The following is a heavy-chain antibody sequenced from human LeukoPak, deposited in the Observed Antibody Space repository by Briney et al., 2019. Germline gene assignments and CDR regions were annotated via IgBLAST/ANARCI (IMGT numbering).Heavy chain of an antibody. CDR1: GGSISSYY. CDR2: IYTSGST. V-gene: IGHV4-4*07. D-gene: IGHD2-15*01. J-gene: IGHJ4*02. Sequence: SETLSLTCTVSGGSISSYYWSWIRQPAGKGLEWIGRIYTSGSTNYNPSLKSRVTMSVDTSKNQFSLKLSSVTAADTAVYYCARRRSGYCSGGSCYSFDYWGQGTLVTVSS. CDR3: ARRRSGYCSGGSCYSFDY.